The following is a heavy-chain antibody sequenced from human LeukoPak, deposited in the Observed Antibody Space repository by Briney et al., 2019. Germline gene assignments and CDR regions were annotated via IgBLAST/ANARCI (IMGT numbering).Heavy chain of an antibody. CDR3: VYGSGT. D-gene: IGHD3-10*01. CDR2: IRYDASNK. J-gene: IGHJ5*02. V-gene: IGHV3-30*02. Sequence: QXXGKGLEWVAFIRYDASNKYNTDSVKGRFTISRDNSKNTLYLQMNSLRAEDTAVYYCVYGSGTWGQGTLVTVSS.